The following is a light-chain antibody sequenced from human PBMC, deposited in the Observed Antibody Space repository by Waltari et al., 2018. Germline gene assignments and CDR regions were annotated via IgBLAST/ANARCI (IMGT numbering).Light chain of an antibody. CDR3: QQYSASPHVT. Sequence: DIVMTQSPDSLAVSLGERATINCKSSQSVLYSSNSNNYLGWYQQKPGQPPKLLIYWASTRQSGVPDRFSGSGSGTDFTLTINRLEPEDFAVYFCQQYSASPHVTFGQGTRLEIK. CDR1: QSVLYSSNSNNY. CDR2: WAS. J-gene: IGKJ5*01. V-gene: IGKV4-1*01.